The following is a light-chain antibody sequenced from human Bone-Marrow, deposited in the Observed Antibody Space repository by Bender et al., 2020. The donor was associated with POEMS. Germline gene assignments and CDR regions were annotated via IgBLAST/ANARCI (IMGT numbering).Light chain of an antibody. CDR2: KDT. CDR1: VLPKQY. Sequence: SYELKQPPSVSVSPGQTARITCSGDVLPKQYAYWYQQKPGQAPVMLIYKDTERPSGIPERFSGSSSGTTVTLTISGVQADDEADYYCQSPDTNSTYYVFGPGTKVTVL. CDR3: QSPDTNSTYYV. J-gene: IGLJ1*01. V-gene: IGLV3-25*03.